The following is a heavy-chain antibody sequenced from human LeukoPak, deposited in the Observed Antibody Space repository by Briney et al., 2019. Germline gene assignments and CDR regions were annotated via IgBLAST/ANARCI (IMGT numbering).Heavy chain of an antibody. CDR1: GGSISSYY. D-gene: IGHD3-3*01. V-gene: IGHV4-59*01. CDR3: ARAPVTNFGVVRPSHYMDV. J-gene: IGHJ6*03. CDR2: IYYSGST. Sequence: SETLSLTCTVSGGSISSYYWSWIRQPPGKGLEWIGYIYYSGSTNYNPSLKSRVTISVDTSKNQFSLKLSSVTAADTAVYYCARAPVTNFGVVRPSHYMDVWGKGTTVTVSS.